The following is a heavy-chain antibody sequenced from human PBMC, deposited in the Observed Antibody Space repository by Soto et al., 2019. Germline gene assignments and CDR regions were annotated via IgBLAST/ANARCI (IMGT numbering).Heavy chain of an antibody. CDR2: ISGSGGST. D-gene: IGHD3-3*01. CDR3: AKTQTCYDFWSGYYCWFDP. V-gene: IGHV3-23*01. Sequence: GGSLRLSCAASGFTFSSYAMSWVRQAPGKGLEWVSAISGSGGSTYYADSVKGRFTISRDNSKNTLYLQMNSLRAEDTAVYYCAKTQTCYDFWSGYYCWFDPWGQGTLVTV. CDR1: GFTFSSYA. J-gene: IGHJ5*02.